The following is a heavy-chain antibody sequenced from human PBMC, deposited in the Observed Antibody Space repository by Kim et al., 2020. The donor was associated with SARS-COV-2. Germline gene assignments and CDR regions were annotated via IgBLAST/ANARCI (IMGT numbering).Heavy chain of an antibody. J-gene: IGHJ3*02. CDR1: GDSVSSNSAA. V-gene: IGHV6-1*01. CDR3: AREGGSFHYDFWSGYSPAVAFDI. D-gene: IGHD3-3*01. Sequence: SQTLSLTCAISGDSVSSNSAAWNWIRQSPSRGLEWLGRTYYRSKWYNDYAVSVKSRITINPDTSKNQFSLQLNSVTPEDTAVYYCAREGGSFHYDFWSGYSPAVAFDIWGQGTMVTVSS. CDR2: TYYRSKWYN.